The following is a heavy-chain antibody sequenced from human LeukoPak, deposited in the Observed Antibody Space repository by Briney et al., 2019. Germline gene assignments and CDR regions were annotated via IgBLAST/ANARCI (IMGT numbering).Heavy chain of an antibody. CDR2: ISGGGGGT. CDR1: GITLSNYG. Sequence: GGSLRLSCAVSGITLSNYGMSWVRQAPGKGLEWVAGISGGGGGTGYADSVKGRFTISRDNPKNTLYLQMNNLRAEDTAVYFCAKRGVVIRVILVGFHKEAYYFDSWGQGALVTVSS. V-gene: IGHV3-23*01. J-gene: IGHJ4*02. CDR3: AKRGVVIRVILVGFHKEAYYFDS. D-gene: IGHD3-22*01.